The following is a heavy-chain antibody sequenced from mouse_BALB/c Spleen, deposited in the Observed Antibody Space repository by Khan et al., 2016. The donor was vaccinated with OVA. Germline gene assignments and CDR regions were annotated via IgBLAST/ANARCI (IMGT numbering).Heavy chain of an antibody. CDR3: ARNSYMYDFTY. CDR1: GFSLTIYG. D-gene: IGHD2-14*01. CDR2: IWSGGNS. V-gene: IGHV2-2*01. J-gene: IGHJ3*01. Sequence: QVQLKESGPGLVQPSQSLSITCTVSGFSLTIYGVHWVRQSPGKGLEWLGLIWSGGNSDYNAAFISRLSITTDNSKSQVFFKTNSLQADDTAMYYCARNSYMYDFTYWGQGTLVTVSA.